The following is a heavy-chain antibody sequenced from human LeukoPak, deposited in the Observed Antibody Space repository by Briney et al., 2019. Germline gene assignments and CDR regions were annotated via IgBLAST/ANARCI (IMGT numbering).Heavy chain of an antibody. CDR2: INHSGST. V-gene: IGHV4-34*01. Sequence: SETLSLTCAVYGGSFSGYYWSWIRQPPGKGLEWIGEINHSGSTNYNPSLKSRVTISVDTSKNQFSLKLSSVTAADTAVYYCARGRGRPYCSSTSCSNDWFDPWGQGTLVTVSS. CDR1: GGSFSGYY. D-gene: IGHD2-2*01. CDR3: ARGRGRPYCSSTSCSNDWFDP. J-gene: IGHJ5*02.